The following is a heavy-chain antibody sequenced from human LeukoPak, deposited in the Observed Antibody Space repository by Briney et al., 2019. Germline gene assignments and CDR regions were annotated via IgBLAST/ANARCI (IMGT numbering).Heavy chain of an antibody. D-gene: IGHD1-26*01. CDR2: ISWDGGST. Sequence: GGSLRLSCAASGFTFDDYTMHWVRQAPGKGLEWVSLISWDGGSTYYADSVKGRFTISRDNSKNSLYLQMNSLRAEDTALYYCARVDASMGGSYYWGQGTLVTVSS. V-gene: IGHV3-43*01. J-gene: IGHJ4*02. CDR3: ARVDASMGGSYY. CDR1: GFTFDDYT.